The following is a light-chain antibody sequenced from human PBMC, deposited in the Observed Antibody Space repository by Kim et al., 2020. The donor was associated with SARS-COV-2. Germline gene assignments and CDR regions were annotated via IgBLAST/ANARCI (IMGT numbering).Light chain of an antibody. CDR3: QQYENWPRT. Sequence: EIVMTQSPATLSVSPGETVTLSCRASQSVDRNLAWYQQKPGQAPRVLIYGASTRATGLPARISGSGSGTDFTLTISSLQSGDFAVYYCQQYENWPRTFGQGTKVDIK. J-gene: IGKJ1*01. V-gene: IGKV3-15*01. CDR2: GAS. CDR1: QSVDRN.